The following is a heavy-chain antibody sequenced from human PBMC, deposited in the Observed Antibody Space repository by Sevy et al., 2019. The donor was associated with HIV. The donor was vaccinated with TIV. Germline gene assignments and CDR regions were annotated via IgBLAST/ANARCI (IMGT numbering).Heavy chain of an antibody. D-gene: IGHD6-13*01. CDR2: FDPEDGET. V-gene: IGHV1-24*01. CDR1: GYTLTELS. J-gene: IGHJ5*02. Sequence: ASVKVSCKVSGYTLTELSMHWVRQAPGKGLEWMGGFDPEDGETIYAQTFQGRVTMTEDTSTDTAYMELSSLRSEDTAVYYCATSSAGVNWFDPWGQGTLVTVSS. CDR3: ATSSAGVNWFDP.